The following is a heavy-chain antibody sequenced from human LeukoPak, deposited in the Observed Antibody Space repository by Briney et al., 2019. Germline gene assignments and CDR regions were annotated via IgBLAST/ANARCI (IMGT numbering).Heavy chain of an antibody. CDR1: GGIFSRYA. CDR3: ARSYRIGWELLGY. Sequence: GASVKVSCKASGGIFSRYAISWVRQAPGQGLEWMGGLVPMFGTPNQAQKFQGRVTITADESTSTAYMELSSLRSEDTAVYYCARSYRIGWELLGYWGQGTLVTVSS. V-gene: IGHV1-69*13. CDR2: LVPMFGTP. J-gene: IGHJ4*02. D-gene: IGHD1-26*01.